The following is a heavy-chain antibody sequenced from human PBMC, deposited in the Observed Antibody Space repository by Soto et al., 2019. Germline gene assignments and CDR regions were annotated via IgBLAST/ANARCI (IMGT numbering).Heavy chain of an antibody. CDR1: GFTFSNAW. D-gene: IGHD3-9*01. CDR2: IKSKTDGGTT. Sequence: EVQLVESGGGLVKPGGSLRLSCAASGFTFSNAWMSWVRQAPGKGLEWVGRIKSKTDGGTTDYAAPVKGRFTISRDDSKNQLYLQMNSLKTEDTAVYYCTTDRDFAWPTSYYYYGMDVWGQGTTVTVSS. J-gene: IGHJ6*02. CDR3: TTDRDFAWPTSYYYYGMDV. V-gene: IGHV3-15*01.